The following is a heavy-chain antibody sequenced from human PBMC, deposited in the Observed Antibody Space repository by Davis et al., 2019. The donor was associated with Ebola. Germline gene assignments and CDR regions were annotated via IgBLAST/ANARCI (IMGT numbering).Heavy chain of an antibody. J-gene: IGHJ6*04. V-gene: IGHV3-21*04. CDR3: VRFKSIYYYGMDV. CDR2: ISSSGSPI. Sequence: GGSLRLSCAASGFTFSSYSMNWVRQAPGKGLEWVSSISSSGSPIYYADSVKGRFTIARDNAKNSLYLQMNSLRAEDTAVYYCVRFKSIYYYGMDVWGKGTTVTVSS. CDR1: GFTFSSYS.